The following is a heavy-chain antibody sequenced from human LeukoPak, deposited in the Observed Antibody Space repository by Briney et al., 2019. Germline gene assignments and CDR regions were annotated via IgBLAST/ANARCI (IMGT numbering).Heavy chain of an antibody. CDR1: GYTLTELS. CDR2: FDPEDGET. D-gene: IGHD6-19*01. CDR3: ATDRGRAVAGIYYYGMDV. V-gene: IGHV1-24*01. J-gene: IGHJ6*02. Sequence: ASVKVSCKVSGYTLTELSMHWVRQAPGNGLEWMGGFDPEDGETIYAQKFQGRVTMTEDTSTDTAYMELSSLRSEDTAVYYCATDRGRAVAGIYYYGMDVWGQGTTVTVSS.